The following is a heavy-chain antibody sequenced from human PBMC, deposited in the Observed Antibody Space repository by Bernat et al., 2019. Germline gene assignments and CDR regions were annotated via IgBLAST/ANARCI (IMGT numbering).Heavy chain of an antibody. V-gene: IGHV3-15*01. D-gene: IGHD2-8*01. Sequence: EVQLLESGGGLVKTGGSLRLSCAASGFTFIDAWMNWVRQALGKGLEFIGRIKSKADGGTTDYAALVKGRFTISRDDSQNMVYLQMNDLRTDDTALYYCTTNQTPRECNADNCYDSWGQGALVTVSS. J-gene: IGHJ5*01. CDR3: TTNQTPRECNADNCYDS. CDR2: IKSKADGGTT. CDR1: GFTFIDAW.